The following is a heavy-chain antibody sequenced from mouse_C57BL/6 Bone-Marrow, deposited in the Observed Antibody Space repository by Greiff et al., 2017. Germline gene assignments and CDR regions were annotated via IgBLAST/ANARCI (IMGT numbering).Heavy chain of an antibody. Sequence: VQLKQSGPELVKPGASVKISCKASGYSFTGYYMNWVKQSPEKSLEWIGEINPSNGGTTYNQKFKAKATLTVDKSSSTAYMQLKSLTSEDSAVYYCARGDYGNYEGAYWGQGTLVTVSA. D-gene: IGHD2-1*01. V-gene: IGHV1-42*01. CDR1: GYSFTGYY. CDR2: INPSNGGT. J-gene: IGHJ3*01. CDR3: ARGDYGNYEGAY.